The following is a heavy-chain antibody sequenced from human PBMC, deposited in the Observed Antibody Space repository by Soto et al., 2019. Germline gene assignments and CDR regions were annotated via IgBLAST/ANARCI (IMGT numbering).Heavy chain of an antibody. CDR2: IYYSGST. CDR3: AGGSYCSGGSCYWDDAFDI. V-gene: IGHV4-59*01. J-gene: IGHJ3*02. Sequence: SETLSLTCTVSGGSISSYYWSWIRQPPGKGLEWIGYIYYSGSTNYNPSLKSRVTISVDTSKNQFSLKLSSVTAADTAVYYCAGGSYCSGGSCYWDDAFDIWGQGTMVTVSS. D-gene: IGHD2-15*01. CDR1: GGSISSYY.